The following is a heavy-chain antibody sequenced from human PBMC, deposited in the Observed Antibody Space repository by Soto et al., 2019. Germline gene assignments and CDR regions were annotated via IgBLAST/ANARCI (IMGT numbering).Heavy chain of an antibody. CDR2: IIPIFGTA. CDR1: GGTFSSYD. J-gene: IGHJ5*02. Sequence: RASVKVSCKASGGTFSSYDISWVRQAPGQGLGWMGGIIPIFGTANYAQKFQGRVTITADESTSTAYMELSSLRSEDTAAYYCASSNQGYSDDCLDPCGQRTLVTVSS. D-gene: IGHD6-13*01. V-gene: IGHV1-69*13. CDR3: ASSNQGYSDDCLDP.